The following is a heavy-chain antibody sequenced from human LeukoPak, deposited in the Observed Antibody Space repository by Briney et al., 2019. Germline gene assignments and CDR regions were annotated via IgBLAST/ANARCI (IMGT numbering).Heavy chain of an antibody. CDR3: ARDSDTAMVMGNYYYYMDV. D-gene: IGHD5-18*01. Sequence: SETLSLTCTVSGGSISSYYWSWIRQSPGKGLEWIGYIYTSGSTNYNPSLKSRVTISVDTSKNQFSLKLSSVTAADTAVYYCARDSDTAMVMGNYYYYMDVWGKGTTVTVSS. CDR2: IYTSGST. CDR1: GGSISSYY. J-gene: IGHJ6*03. V-gene: IGHV4-4*09.